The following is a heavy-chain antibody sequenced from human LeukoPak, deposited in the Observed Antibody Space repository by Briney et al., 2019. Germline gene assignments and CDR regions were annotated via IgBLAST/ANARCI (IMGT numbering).Heavy chain of an antibody. CDR3: ARDPYSSGWYKDAFDI. J-gene: IGHJ3*02. CDR1: GFTFSSYS. D-gene: IGHD6-19*01. CDR2: ISGSSSYI. V-gene: IGHV3-21*01. Sequence: GSLRLSCAASGFTFSSYSMNWVRQAPGKGLEWVSSISGSSSYINYADSVKGRFTISRDNAQNSLFLQLNSLRAEDTAVYYCARDPYSSGWYKDAFDIWGQGTMVTVSS.